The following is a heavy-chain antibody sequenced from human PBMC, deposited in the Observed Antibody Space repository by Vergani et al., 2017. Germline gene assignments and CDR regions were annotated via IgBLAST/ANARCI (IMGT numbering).Heavy chain of an antibody. CDR2: ISGSGGFT. J-gene: IGHJ4*02. CDR1: GFTFTNFA. Sequence: EVQLLESGGNLVQPGGSLRLSCAASGFTFTNFAMTWVRQAPGEGLEWVSGISGSGGFTYYSDSVKGRFTISRENSKNTMFLQMNNLRAEDTAVYYCAKDNVPRYYDGSGYYDYWGQGTMVTVSS. V-gene: IGHV3-23*01. D-gene: IGHD3-22*01. CDR3: AKDNVPRYYDGSGYYDY.